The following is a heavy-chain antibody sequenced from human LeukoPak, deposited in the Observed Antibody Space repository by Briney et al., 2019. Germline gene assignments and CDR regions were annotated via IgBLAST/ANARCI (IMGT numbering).Heavy chain of an antibody. V-gene: IGHV3-74*01. CDR2: INGDGGTT. Sequence: GGSLRLSCAASGFTFSTNWMHWVRQDPGKGPVWVSRINGDGGTTTYADSVKGRFTISRDNAKNALYLQMNSLRAEDTAVYYCCAVVAAVPRWGQGALVTVSS. CDR3: CAVVAAVPR. J-gene: IGHJ4*02. CDR1: GFTFSTNW. D-gene: IGHD2-15*01.